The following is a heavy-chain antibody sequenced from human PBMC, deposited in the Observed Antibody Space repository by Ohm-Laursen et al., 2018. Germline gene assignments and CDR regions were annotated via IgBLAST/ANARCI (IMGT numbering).Heavy chain of an antibody. CDR1: GGSISSYY. D-gene: IGHD7-27*01. J-gene: IGHJ4*02. CDR2: IYYSGST. CDR3: ARGTSWGNYYFDY. Sequence: SDTLSLTCTVSGGSISSYYWSWIRQPPGKGLEWIGYIYYSGSTNYNPSLKSRVTISVDTSKNQFSLKLSSVTAADTAVYYCARGTSWGNYYFDYWGQGTLVTVSS. V-gene: IGHV4-59*12.